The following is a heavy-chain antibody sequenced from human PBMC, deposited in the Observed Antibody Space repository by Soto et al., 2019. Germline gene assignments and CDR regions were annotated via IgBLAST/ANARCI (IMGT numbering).Heavy chain of an antibody. D-gene: IGHD3-10*01. CDR1: GYTFISYG. CDR2: ISAYNGNT. Sequence: QVQRVQSGAEVKKPGASVKVSCKASGYTFISYGISWVRQAPGQGLEWMGWISAYNGNTNYAQKLQGRVTMNTDTSTNTAYMGLRSLRSDDTAVYYCARGWFGGFVYSFDYWGQGTLVTVSS. J-gene: IGHJ4*02. V-gene: IGHV1-18*01. CDR3: ARGWFGGFVYSFDY.